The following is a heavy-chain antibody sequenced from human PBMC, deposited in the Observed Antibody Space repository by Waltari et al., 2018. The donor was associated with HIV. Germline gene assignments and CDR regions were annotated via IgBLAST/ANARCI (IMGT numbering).Heavy chain of an antibody. CDR1: GFTVSSNY. CDR3: ARESAEVGFDP. V-gene: IGHV3-66*02. J-gene: IGHJ5*02. Sequence: EVQLVESGGGLVQPGGSLRLSCAASGFTVSSNYMSWVRQAPGKGLEGVSVIYSGGSTDYADSVKGRFTISRDNSKNTLYLQMNSLRAEDTAVYYCARESAEVGFDPWGQGTLVTVSS. CDR2: IYSGGST.